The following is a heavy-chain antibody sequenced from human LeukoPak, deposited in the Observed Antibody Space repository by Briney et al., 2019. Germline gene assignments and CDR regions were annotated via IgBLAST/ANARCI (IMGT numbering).Heavy chain of an antibody. CDR1: AFTFSDYY. CDR2: ITSSSSYT. D-gene: IGHD6-19*01. V-gene: IGHV3-11*06. J-gene: IGHJ4*02. Sequence: GGSLRLSCAASAFTFSDYYMSWIRQAPGKGLEWVSYITSSSSYTNYADSVKGRFTISRDNSKNSLYLQMNSLRAEDTAVYYCAALRRSSGWNSWFDYWGQGTLVTVSS. CDR3: AALRRSSGWNSWFDY.